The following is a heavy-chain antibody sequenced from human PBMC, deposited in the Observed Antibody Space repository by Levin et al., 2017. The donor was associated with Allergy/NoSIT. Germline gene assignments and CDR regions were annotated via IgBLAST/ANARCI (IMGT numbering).Heavy chain of an antibody. J-gene: IGHJ6*03. CDR2: IYYSGST. V-gene: IGHV4-31*03. CDR3: AREWRGPLTHDYYMDG. D-gene: IGHD1-14*01. CDR1: GGSISSGGYY. Sequence: SETLSLTCTVSGGSISSGGYYWSWIRQHPGKGLEWIGYIYYSGSTYYNPSLKSRVTISVDTSKNQFSLKLSSVTAADTAVYYCAREWRGPLTHDYYMDGWGKGTTVTVSS.